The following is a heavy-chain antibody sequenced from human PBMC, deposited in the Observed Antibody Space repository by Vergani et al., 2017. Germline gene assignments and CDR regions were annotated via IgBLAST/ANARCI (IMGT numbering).Heavy chain of an antibody. V-gene: IGHV2-70*15. D-gene: IGHD3-22*01. Sequence: QVTLRESGPALVKPTQTLTLTCTFSGFSLSTSGMCVSWIRQPPGKALEWLARIDWDDDKYYRTSLKTRLTISKDTSKNQVVLTMTNMDPVDTATYYCARILYGSSGRRFDYWGQGTLVTVSS. CDR2: IDWDDDK. J-gene: IGHJ4*02. CDR3: ARILYGSSGRRFDY. CDR1: GFSLSTSGMC.